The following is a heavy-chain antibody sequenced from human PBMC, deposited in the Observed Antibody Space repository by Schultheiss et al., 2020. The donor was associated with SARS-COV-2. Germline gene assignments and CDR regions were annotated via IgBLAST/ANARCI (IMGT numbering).Heavy chain of an antibody. CDR1: GGSFSGYY. CDR2: INHSGST. V-gene: IGHV4-34*01. J-gene: IGHJ6*03. Sequence: SETLSLTCAVYGGSFSGYYWSWIRQPPGKGLGWIGEINHSGSTNYNPSLKRRVNISLDTSKNQFSLNLSSVTAADTAVYYCARVAGYSSSWYNPYYYMDVWGNGTTVTVSS. CDR3: ARVAGYSSSWYNPYYYMDV. D-gene: IGHD6-13*01.